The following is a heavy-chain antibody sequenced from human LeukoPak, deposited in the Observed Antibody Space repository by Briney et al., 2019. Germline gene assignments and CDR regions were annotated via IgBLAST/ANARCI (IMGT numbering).Heavy chain of an antibody. CDR2: IYYSGST. J-gene: IGHJ6*03. Sequence: TSETLSLTCTVSGGSISSSYYYWGWIRQPPGKGLEWIGNIYYSGSTYYNPSLKSRVTISVDTSKNQFSLKLSSVTAADTAVYYCARGKLLWFGEAPYYYYMDVWGKGTTVTVSS. V-gene: IGHV4-39*07. CDR1: GGSISSSYYY. CDR3: ARGKLLWFGEAPYYYYMDV. D-gene: IGHD3-10*01.